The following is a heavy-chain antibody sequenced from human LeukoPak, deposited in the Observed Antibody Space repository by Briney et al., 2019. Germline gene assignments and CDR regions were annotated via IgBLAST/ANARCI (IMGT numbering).Heavy chain of an antibody. CDR1: GYTFTSYA. Sequence: ASVKVSCKASGYTFTSYAMHWVRQAPGQRLEWMGWINAGNGNTKYSQKSQGRVTITRDTSASTAYMELSSLRSEDTAVYYCARDRWYSSGWPRFDYWGQGTLVTVSS. V-gene: IGHV1-3*01. J-gene: IGHJ4*02. CDR3: ARDRWYSSGWPRFDY. D-gene: IGHD6-19*01. CDR2: INAGNGNT.